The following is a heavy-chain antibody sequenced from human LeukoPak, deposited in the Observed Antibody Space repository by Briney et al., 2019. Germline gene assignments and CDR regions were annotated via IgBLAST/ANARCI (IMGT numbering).Heavy chain of an antibody. CDR3: ANSLNYYDSSGYWFGFDY. Sequence: GGSLRLSCAASGFTFSGYGMHWVRQAPGKGLEWVAVISYDGSNKYCADSVKGRFTISRDNSKNTLYLQMNSLRAEDTAVYYCANSLNYYDSSGYWFGFDYWGQGTLVTVSS. J-gene: IGHJ4*02. V-gene: IGHV3-30*18. CDR2: ISYDGSNK. CDR1: GFTFSGYG. D-gene: IGHD3-22*01.